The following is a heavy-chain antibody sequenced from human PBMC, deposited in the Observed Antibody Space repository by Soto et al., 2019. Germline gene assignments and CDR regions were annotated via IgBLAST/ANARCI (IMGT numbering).Heavy chain of an antibody. CDR2: IKTNGEGGTT. V-gene: IGHV3-15*07. Sequence: GGSLRLSCAASGFTFNTAWMNWVRQAPGEGLEWVGRIKTNGEGGTTDYAAPEKGRLTISRDDSKKTFVLQINSLKAVATAGNFCTKNLPTLPPRVANGAQGTVATFSS. CDR3: TKNLPTLPPRVAN. J-gene: IGHJ4*02. CDR1: GFTFNTAW. D-gene: IGHD2-15*01.